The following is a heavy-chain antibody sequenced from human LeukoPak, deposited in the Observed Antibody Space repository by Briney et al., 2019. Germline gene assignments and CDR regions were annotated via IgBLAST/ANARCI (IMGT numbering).Heavy chain of an antibody. J-gene: IGHJ4*02. CDR2: IIPIFGTA. CDR1: GGTFSSYA. D-gene: IGHD3-22*01. V-gene: IGHV1-69*05. CDR3: ARVGDSSGYYFDY. Sequence: GASVKVSCKASGGTFSSYAISWVRQAPGQGLGWMGGIIPIFGTANYAQKFQGRVTITTDESTSTAYMELSSLRSEDTAVYYCARVGDSSGYYFDYWGQGTLVTVSS.